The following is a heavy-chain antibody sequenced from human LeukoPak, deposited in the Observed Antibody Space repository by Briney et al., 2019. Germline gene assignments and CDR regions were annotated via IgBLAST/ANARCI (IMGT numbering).Heavy chain of an antibody. D-gene: IGHD1-7*01. CDR3: ARSGWNYVRYNWFDP. V-gene: IGHV4-34*01. Sequence: PSETLSLTCAVYGGSFSGYYWSWIRQPPGKGLEWIGEINHSGSTNYNPSLKSRVTISVDTSKNQFSLKLSSVTAADTAVYYCARSGWNYVRYNWFDPWGQGTLVIVSS. CDR1: GGSFSGYY. J-gene: IGHJ5*02. CDR2: INHSGST.